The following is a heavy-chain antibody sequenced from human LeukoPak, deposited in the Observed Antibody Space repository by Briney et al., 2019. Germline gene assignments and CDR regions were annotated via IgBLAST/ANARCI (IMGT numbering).Heavy chain of an antibody. D-gene: IGHD5-18*01. CDR3: ARDSASMGYSYGLDY. J-gene: IGHJ4*02. V-gene: IGHV4-59*01. Sequence: SETLSLTCTVSGGSISSYYWSWIRQPPGKGLERIGYIYYSGSTNYNPSLKSRVTISVDTSKNQFSLKLSSVTAADTAVYYCARDSASMGYSYGLDYWGQGTLVTVSS. CDR1: GGSISSYY. CDR2: IYYSGST.